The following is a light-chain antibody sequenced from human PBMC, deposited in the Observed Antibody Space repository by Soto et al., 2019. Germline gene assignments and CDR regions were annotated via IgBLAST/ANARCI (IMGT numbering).Light chain of an antibody. CDR2: GAS. V-gene: IGKV3-15*01. CDR3: QQFNNWPPST. CDR1: QSVSSN. Sequence: EIVMTQSPATLSVSPGERATLSCRASQSVSSNLAWYQQKPGQAPRLLIYGASIRATGISDRFSGSGSGTEFTLTISSLQSEDFGVYYCQQFNNWPPSTFGQGTRVEIK. J-gene: IGKJ1*01.